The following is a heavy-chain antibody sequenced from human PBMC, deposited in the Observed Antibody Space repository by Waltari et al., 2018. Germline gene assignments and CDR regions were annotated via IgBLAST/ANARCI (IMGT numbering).Heavy chain of an antibody. CDR2: SYYTGLT. CDR1: GGSISSSSYY. Sequence: QLQLQESGPGLVKPSETLSLTCTVSGGSISSSSYYWGWIRKPPGKGLGWSWSSYYTGLTDDTPSLKSGVTISVDTSKNQFSVTLSPVAAAAAAVYYCARPPEGQQLVEEAYFDYWGHGTWATVSS. V-gene: IGHV4-39*07. CDR3: ARPPEGQQLVEEAYFDY. D-gene: IGHD6-13*01. J-gene: IGHJ4*01.